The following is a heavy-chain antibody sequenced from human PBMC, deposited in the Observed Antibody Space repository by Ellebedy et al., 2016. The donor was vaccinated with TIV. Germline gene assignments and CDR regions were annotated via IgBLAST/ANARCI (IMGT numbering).Heavy chain of an antibody. V-gene: IGHV4-4*07. CDR2: IYTSGST. CDR1: GGSISSYY. CDR3: AREGTMVRGVIMTFDY. J-gene: IGHJ4*02. Sequence: SETLSLXCTVSGGSISSYYWSWIRQPAGKGLEWIGRIYTSGSTNYNPSLKSRVTMSVDTSKNQFSLKLSSVTAADTAVYYCAREGTMVRGVIMTFDYWGQGTLVTVSS. D-gene: IGHD3-10*01.